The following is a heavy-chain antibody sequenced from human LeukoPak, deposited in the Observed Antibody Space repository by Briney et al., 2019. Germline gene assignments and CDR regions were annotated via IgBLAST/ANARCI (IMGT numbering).Heavy chain of an antibody. V-gene: IGHV4-38-2*02. CDR1: GYSISSGYY. CDR2: IYHSGST. CDR3: AAYSGSYLFLY. Sequence: SETLSLTCTVSGYSISSGYYWGWIRQPPGKGLEWIGSIYHSGSTYYNPSLKSRVTISVDTSKNQFSLKLSSVTAADTAVYYCAAYSGSYLFLYWGQGTLVTVSS. D-gene: IGHD1-26*01. J-gene: IGHJ4*02.